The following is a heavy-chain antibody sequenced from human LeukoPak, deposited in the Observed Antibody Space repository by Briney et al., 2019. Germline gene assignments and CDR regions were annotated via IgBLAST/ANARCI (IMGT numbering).Heavy chain of an antibody. V-gene: IGHV4-59*01. CDR2: IYYSEST. CDR3: ARAVAAHNYYYYYYMDV. Sequence: PSETLSLTCTVSGGSISSYYWSWIRQPPGKGLEWIGYIYYSESTNYNPSLKSRVTISVDTSKNQFSLKLSSVTAADTAVYYCARAVAAHNYYYYYYMDVWVKGTTVTVSS. CDR1: GGSISSYY. D-gene: IGHD2-15*01. J-gene: IGHJ6*03.